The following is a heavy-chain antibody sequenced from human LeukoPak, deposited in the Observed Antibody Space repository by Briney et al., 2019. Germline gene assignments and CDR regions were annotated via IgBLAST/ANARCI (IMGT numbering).Heavy chain of an antibody. J-gene: IGHJ6*03. D-gene: IGHD5-12*01. V-gene: IGHV4-39*01. CDR1: GGSISSSSYY. CDR3: ARHFKSWLRIYYYYYMDV. Sequence: PSETLSLTCTVSGGSISSSSYYWGWIRQPPGKGLEWIGSIYYSGSTYYNPSLKSRVTISVDTSKNQFSLKLSSVTAADTAVYYCARHFKSWLRIYYYYYMDVWGKGTTVTISS. CDR2: IYYSGST.